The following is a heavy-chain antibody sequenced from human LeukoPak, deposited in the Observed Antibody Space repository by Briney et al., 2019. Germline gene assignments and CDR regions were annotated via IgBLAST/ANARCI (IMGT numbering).Heavy chain of an antibody. CDR1: GFTFGDYV. CDR2: ISFHGSNT. D-gene: IGHD1-26*01. V-gene: IGHV3-30*04. CDR3: ARGEPS. Sequence: GGSLRLSCAASGFTFGDYVMHWVRQAPGKGLEWVAVISFHGSNTHYADSVKGRFTISRDNSKNTLYLQMNSLRPEDTAVYYSARGEPSWGQGTLVTVSS. J-gene: IGHJ5*02.